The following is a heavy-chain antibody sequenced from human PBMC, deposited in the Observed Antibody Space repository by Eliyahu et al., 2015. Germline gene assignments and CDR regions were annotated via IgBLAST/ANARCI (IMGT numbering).Heavy chain of an antibody. CDR3: TYFDY. CDR2: ISDDGTKK. CDR1: GFTFRKYG. V-gene: IGHV3-30*03. J-gene: IGHJ4*02. Sequence: QVQLVESGGGVVXPXXXLXLSCVASGFTFRKYGIHWVRQAPGKGLEWVAVISDDGTKKHYADSVKGRFTISRDNSKNTLYLQMNSLTTEDTAVYFCTYFDYWGQGTLVTVSS.